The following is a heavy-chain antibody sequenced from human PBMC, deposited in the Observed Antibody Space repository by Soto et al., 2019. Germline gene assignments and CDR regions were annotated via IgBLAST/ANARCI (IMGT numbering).Heavy chain of an antibody. J-gene: IGHJ4*02. CDR3: ANPGHYFAY. V-gene: IGHV3-23*01. CDR2: ITISGTTT. Sequence: GGSLRLSCTDSGFKFSSYAMSWVRQAPGKGLEWVSAITISGTTTYYADSVNGRFTISRDNSKNTVYLQMNSLRAEDTAVYYCANPGHYFAYWGQGTLVTVSS. CDR1: GFKFSSYA.